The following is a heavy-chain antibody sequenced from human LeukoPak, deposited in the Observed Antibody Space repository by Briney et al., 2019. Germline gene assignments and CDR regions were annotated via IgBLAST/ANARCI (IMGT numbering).Heavy chain of an antibody. J-gene: IGHJ6*02. CDR2: INSDGSST. CDR1: GFTFSSYW. V-gene: IGHV3-74*01. Sequence: GGSLRLSCAASGFTFSSYWMHWVRQAPGKGLVWVSRINSDGSSTSYADSVKGRFTISRDNAKISLYLQMNSLRAEDTAVYYCAREFAARRGEYYYYGMDVWGQGTTVTVSS. D-gene: IGHD3-10*01. CDR3: AREFAARRGEYYYYGMDV.